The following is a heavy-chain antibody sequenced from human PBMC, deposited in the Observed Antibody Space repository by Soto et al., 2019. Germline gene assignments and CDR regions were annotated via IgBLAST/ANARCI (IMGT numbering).Heavy chain of an antibody. D-gene: IGHD3-10*01. Sequence: SETLSLTCAVYGGSFSGYYWSWIRQPPGKGLEWIGEINHSGSTNYNPSLKSRVTISVDTSKNQFSLKLSSVTAADTAVYYCARSGIGWFDPWGQGTLVTVSS. CDR3: ARSGIGWFDP. CDR1: GGSFSGYY. J-gene: IGHJ5*02. CDR2: INHSGST. V-gene: IGHV4-34*01.